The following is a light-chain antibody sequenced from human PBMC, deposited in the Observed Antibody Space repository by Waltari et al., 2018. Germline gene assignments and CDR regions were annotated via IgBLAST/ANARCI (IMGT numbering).Light chain of an antibody. Sequence: ERATLSGRASHTVRTTYLAWDQQKPGQAPTLLIYGASSRATGIPDRFSGSGSGTDFSLTISSLEPEDFAVYYCQQYDISPLTFGGGTRVEIK. CDR2: GAS. V-gene: IGKV3-20*01. CDR3: QQYDISPLT. J-gene: IGKJ4*01. CDR1: HTVRTTY.